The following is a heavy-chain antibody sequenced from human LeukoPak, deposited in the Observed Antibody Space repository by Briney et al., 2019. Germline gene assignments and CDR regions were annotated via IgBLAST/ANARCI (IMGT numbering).Heavy chain of an antibody. CDR2: INWNGGST. D-gene: IGHD3-3*01. CDR3: ARNRYDFWSGYSRHSMDV. Sequence: GGSLRLSCAASGLTFDDYGMSWVRQAPGKGLEWVSGINWNGGSTGYADSVKGRFTISRDNAKNSLYLQMNSLRAEDTALYYCARNRYDFWSGYSRHSMDVWGKGTTVTVSS. J-gene: IGHJ6*03. CDR1: GLTFDDYG. V-gene: IGHV3-20*04.